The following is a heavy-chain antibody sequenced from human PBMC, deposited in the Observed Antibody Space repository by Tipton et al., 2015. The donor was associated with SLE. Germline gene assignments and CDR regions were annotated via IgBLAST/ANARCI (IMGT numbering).Heavy chain of an antibody. CDR2: ISGSGGST. Sequence: SLRLSCAASGFTVSSNYMSWVRQAPGKGLEWVSAISGSGGSTYYADSVKGRFTISRDNSKNTLYLQMNSLRAEDTAVYYCAKGAMVRGVQFDYWGQGTLVTVSS. D-gene: IGHD3-10*01. V-gene: IGHV3-23*01. CDR1: GFTVSSNY. J-gene: IGHJ4*02. CDR3: AKGAMVRGVQFDY.